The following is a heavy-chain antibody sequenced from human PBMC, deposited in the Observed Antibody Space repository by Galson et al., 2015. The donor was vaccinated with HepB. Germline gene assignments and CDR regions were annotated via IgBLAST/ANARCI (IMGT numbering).Heavy chain of an antibody. CDR1: GYSFTNYW. J-gene: IGHJ6*02. CDR3: ARQEYNDYNYYYYYAMDV. Sequence: QSGAEVKKPGESLRISCKGSGYSFTNYWITWVRQMPGKGLEWMGRIDPSDSYTNYSPSFQGHVTISADKSISTAYLQWSSLKASDTAMYYCARQEYNDYNYYYYYAMDVWGQGTTVTVSS. D-gene: IGHD4-11*01. CDR2: IDPSDSYT. V-gene: IGHV5-10-1*01.